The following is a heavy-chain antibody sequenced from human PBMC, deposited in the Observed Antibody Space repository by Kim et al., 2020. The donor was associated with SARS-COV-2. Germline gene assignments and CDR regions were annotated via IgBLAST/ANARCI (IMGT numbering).Heavy chain of an antibody. CDR2: ISYDGSNK. J-gene: IGHJ4*02. CDR3: ARDGWTLYSYGSYYFDY. Sequence: GGSLRLSCAASGFTFSSYALHWVRQAPGKGLEWVAVISYDGSNKYYADSVKGRFTISRDNSKNTLYLQMNSLRAEDTAVYYCARDGWTLYSYGSYYFDYCGQGTLGTVSS. V-gene: IGHV3-30*04. D-gene: IGHD5-18*01. CDR1: GFTFSSYA.